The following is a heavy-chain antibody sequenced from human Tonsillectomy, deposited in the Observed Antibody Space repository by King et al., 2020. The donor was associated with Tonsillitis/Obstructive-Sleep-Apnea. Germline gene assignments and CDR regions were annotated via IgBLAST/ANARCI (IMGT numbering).Heavy chain of an antibody. V-gene: IGHV3-33*01. D-gene: IGHD3-22*01. CDR1: GFPFHSHF. Sequence: HVQLVETGGGVVQPGRFLRLSCAASGFPFHSHFFHLVCQAPGKGLDGVAVICSDGRYKHYADSVKGRFTIYRDNSEKTLFLQTNSLRAEDTAIYYCARESDDTGHRFDYWGQGSLVTVSS. CDR2: ICSDGRYK. J-gene: IGHJ4*02. CDR3: ARESDDTGHRFDY.